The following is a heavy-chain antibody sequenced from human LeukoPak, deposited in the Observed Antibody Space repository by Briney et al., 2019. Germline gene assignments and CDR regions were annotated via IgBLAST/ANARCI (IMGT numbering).Heavy chain of an antibody. CDR1: GFTFSSYW. CDR3: VCRIGGAPQ. V-gene: IGHV3-74*01. D-gene: IGHD1-26*01. Sequence: PGGSLRLSCAASGFTFSSYWMHWVRQAPGKGLVWVSRINSDGSSTSYADSVKGRFTISRDNSKSTLYLQMNSLRADDTAVYYCVCRIGGAPQWGQGTLVTVSS. CDR2: INSDGSST. J-gene: IGHJ4*02.